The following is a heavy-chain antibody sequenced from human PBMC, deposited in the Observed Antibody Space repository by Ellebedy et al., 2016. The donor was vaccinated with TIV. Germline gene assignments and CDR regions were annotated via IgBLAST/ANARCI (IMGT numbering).Heavy chain of an antibody. CDR3: ARSPAPGRFDY. J-gene: IGHJ4*02. D-gene: IGHD2-15*01. V-gene: IGHV4-31*11. CDR2: IYYSGST. Sequence: SETLSLXXAASGGSISSGGYSWSWIRQHPGKGLEWIGYIYYSGSTYYNPSLKSRVTISVDTSKNQFSLKLSSVTAADTAVYYCARSPAPGRFDYWGQGTLVTVSS. CDR1: GGSISSGGYS.